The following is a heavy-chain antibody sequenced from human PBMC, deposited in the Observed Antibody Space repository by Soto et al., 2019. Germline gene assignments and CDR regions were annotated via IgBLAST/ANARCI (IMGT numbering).Heavy chain of an antibody. CDR2: IIPIFGTA. Sequence: QVQLVQSGAEVKKPGSSVKVSCKASGGTFSSYAITWVRQAPGQGLEWMGGIIPIFGTANYAQKFQARVTITAHVSQSKXYMELSSLRSEDTAVYYCARDRGPSSGYYPYWFDPWGQGTLVTVSS. CDR3: ARDRGPSSGYYPYWFDP. CDR1: GGTFSSYA. D-gene: IGHD3-22*01. V-gene: IGHV1-69*12. J-gene: IGHJ5*02.